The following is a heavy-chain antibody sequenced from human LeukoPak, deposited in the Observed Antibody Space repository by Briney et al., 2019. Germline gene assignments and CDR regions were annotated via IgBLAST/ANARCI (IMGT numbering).Heavy chain of an antibody. CDR1: RFTFSDYS. J-gene: IGHJ3*02. D-gene: IGHD2-2*01. V-gene: IGHV3-30*01. CDR3: ARVSAPHCSTSSCDTSHAFDI. CDR2: ISYDGSYK. Sequence: GGSLRLSCAASRFTFSDYSMHWVRQAPGKGLEWVAVISYDGSYKYYADSVRGRFTIARDNSKNTLFLQMNSLRAEDTAVYYCARVSAPHCSTSSCDTSHAFDIWGQETMVTVSS.